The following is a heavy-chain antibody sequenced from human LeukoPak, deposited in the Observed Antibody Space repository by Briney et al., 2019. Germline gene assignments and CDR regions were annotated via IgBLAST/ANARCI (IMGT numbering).Heavy chain of an antibody. CDR1: GYTFSGFH. D-gene: IGHD6-13*01. CDR2: IYSSGGGT. CDR3: ARDSNTWAFDY. Sequence: ASVKVSCKASGYTFSGFHIHWVRQAPGQGLEWMGIIYSSGGGTSYAQKFQGRVTVTRDTSTSTTCMELSGLRSEDTAVYYCARDSNTWAFDYWGQGTLVTVSS. J-gene: IGHJ4*02. V-gene: IGHV1-46*01.